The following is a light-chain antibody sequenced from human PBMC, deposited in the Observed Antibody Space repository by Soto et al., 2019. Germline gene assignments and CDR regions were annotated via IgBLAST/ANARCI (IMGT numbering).Light chain of an antibody. CDR3: QNYDTAPPT. V-gene: IGKV1-27*01. Sequence: DIHMTQSPSSLSASVGDTVTITCRASQGISNNLAWYQQKPGKVPQLLIYAASTLHSGVPSRFSGSESGTDFILTISSLQPEDVATYYGQNYDTAPPTFGGGTVVEIK. J-gene: IGKJ4*01. CDR2: AAS. CDR1: QGISNN.